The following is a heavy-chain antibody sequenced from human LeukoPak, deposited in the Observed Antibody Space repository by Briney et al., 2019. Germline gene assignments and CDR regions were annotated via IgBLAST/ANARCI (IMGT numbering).Heavy chain of an antibody. CDR3: AKAVTYYDILTGYYT. CDR1: GFTFSSYA. J-gene: IGHJ5*02. V-gene: IGHV3-23*01. D-gene: IGHD3-9*01. Sequence: GGSLRLSCAASGFTFSSYAMSWVRQAPGKGLEWVSAISGSGGSTYYADSVKGRFTISRDNSKNTLYLQMNSLRAEDTAVYYCAKAVTYYDILTGYYTWGQGILVTVSS. CDR2: ISGSGGST.